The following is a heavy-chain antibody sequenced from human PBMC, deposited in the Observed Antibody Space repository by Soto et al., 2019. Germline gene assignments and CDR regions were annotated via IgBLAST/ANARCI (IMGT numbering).Heavy chain of an antibody. CDR3: ARVGPIIAAAGTGYSVSEGYYFDY. CDR2: TYYRSKWYN. CDR1: GDSVSSNSAA. J-gene: IGHJ4*02. V-gene: IGHV6-1*01. Sequence: PSQTLTLTCAISGDSVSSNSAAWNWIRQSPSRGLEWLGRTYYRSKWYNDYAVSVKSRITINPDTSKNQFSLQLNSVTPEDTAVYYCARVGPIIAAAGTGYSVSEGYYFDYWGQGTLVTVSS. D-gene: IGHD6-13*01.